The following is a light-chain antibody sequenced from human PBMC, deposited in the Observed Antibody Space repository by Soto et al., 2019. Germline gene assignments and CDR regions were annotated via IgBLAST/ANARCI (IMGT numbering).Light chain of an antibody. CDR3: QQYKSYPWT. V-gene: IGKV1-5*03. CDR1: QTISNY. J-gene: IGKJ1*01. Sequence: DIQMTQSPSTLSASVGDRVTITCRASQTISNYLAWYQQKPGKAPKFLIYAVSTLERGVPSRFTGAGSGTDFGLTISSLQPDDFATYYCQQYKSYPWTFGQGTKVKIK. CDR2: AVS.